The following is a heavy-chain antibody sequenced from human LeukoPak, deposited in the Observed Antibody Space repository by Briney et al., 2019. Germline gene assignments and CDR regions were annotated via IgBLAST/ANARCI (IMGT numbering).Heavy chain of an antibody. CDR1: GYTFTGYY. CDR3: ARDIAPRYYYDSSGYSHDAFDI. V-gene: IGHV1-2*06. Sequence: GASVKVSCKASGYTFTGYYMHWVRQAPGQGLEWMGRINPNSGGTNYGQKFQGRVTMTRDTSISTAYMELSRLRSDDTAVYYCARDIAPRYYYDSSGYSHDAFDIWGQGTMVTVSS. J-gene: IGHJ3*02. D-gene: IGHD3-22*01. CDR2: INPNSGGT.